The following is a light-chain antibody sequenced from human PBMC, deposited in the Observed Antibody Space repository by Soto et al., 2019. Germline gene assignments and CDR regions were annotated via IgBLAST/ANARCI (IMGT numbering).Light chain of an antibody. CDR2: EVS. CDR1: SSDVGGYNY. V-gene: IGLV2-14*01. J-gene: IGLJ3*02. CDR3: SSFTSINTWV. Sequence: QSALTQPASVYGSPGQSITISCTGTSSDVGGYNYVSWYQQHPGKAPKLMIYEVSNRPSGVSNRFFGSKSGNTASLTISGLQTEDEADYYCSSFTSINTWVFGGGTKVTVL.